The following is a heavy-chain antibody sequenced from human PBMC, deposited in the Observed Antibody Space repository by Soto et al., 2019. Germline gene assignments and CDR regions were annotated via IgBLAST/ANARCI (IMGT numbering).Heavy chain of an antibody. CDR3: ARMGDVPYYYSGLDV. CDR1: GYSFTRSG. Sequence: QVQLVQSGAEVKKPGASVKVSCKASGYSFTRSGISWVRQAPGQGLEWMGWISGYNANTNYPENLQGRVTMTTDTSTSTAYMEVRTLISDDTAVYYCARMGDVPYYYSGLDVWGQGTTVTVSS. CDR2: ISGYNANT. V-gene: IGHV1-18*01. D-gene: IGHD3-16*01. J-gene: IGHJ6*02.